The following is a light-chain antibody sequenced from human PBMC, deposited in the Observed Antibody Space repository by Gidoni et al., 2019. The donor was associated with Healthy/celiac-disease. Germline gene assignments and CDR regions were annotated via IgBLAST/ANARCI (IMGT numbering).Light chain of an antibody. CDR2: GAS. V-gene: IGKV3-20*01. CDR3: QQYGSSPLIT. Sequence: PGTLSLSPGERATLSCRASQSVSSSYLAWYQQKPGQAPRLLIYGASSRATGIPDRFSGSGSGTDFTLTISRLEPEDFAVYYCQQYGSSPLITFGGGTKVEIK. CDR1: QSVSSSY. J-gene: IGKJ4*01.